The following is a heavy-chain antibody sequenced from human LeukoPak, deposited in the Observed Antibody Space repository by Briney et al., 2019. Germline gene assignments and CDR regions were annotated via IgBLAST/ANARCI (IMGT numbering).Heavy chain of an antibody. Sequence: GASVKVSCKASGNTFTGYYMHWVRQAPGQGLEWMGRINPNSGGTNYAQKFQGRVTMTRDTSISTAYMELSRLRSDDTAVYYCAVEVRGGQTHLPFDYWGQGTLVTVSS. D-gene: IGHD3-10*01. CDR3: AVEVRGGQTHLPFDY. CDR2: INPNSGGT. J-gene: IGHJ4*02. V-gene: IGHV1-2*06. CDR1: GNTFTGYY.